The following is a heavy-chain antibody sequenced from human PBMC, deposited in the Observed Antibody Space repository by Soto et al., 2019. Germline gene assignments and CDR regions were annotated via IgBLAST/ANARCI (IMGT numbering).Heavy chain of an antibody. V-gene: IGHV4-59*01. D-gene: IGHD4-17*01. CDR3: ARPIGPRLRGAFDI. Sequence: ETLSLPCTVSGGSISSYYWSWIRQPPGKGLEWIGYIYYSGSTNYNPSLKSRVTISVDTSKNQFSLKLSSVTAADTAVYYCARPIGPRLRGAFDIWGQGTTVTVSS. CDR1: GGSISSYY. J-gene: IGHJ3*02. CDR2: IYYSGST.